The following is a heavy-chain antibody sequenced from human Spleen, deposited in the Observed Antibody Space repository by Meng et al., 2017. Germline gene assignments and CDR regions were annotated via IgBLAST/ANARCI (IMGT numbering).Heavy chain of an antibody. CDR1: GYTFTSSA. D-gene: IGHD6-19*01. Sequence: QVQLVQSGAEVKKPGASVKVSCKAFGYTFTSSAIHWVRQAPGQSLEWMGWITPDSGNTKYSQKFQDRVTITRDTSASTAYMELSTLRSEDTAVYYCAGDFTSGSSGDPWGQGTLVTVSS. CDR2: ITPDSGNT. V-gene: IGHV1-3*01. CDR3: AGDFTSGSSGDP. J-gene: IGHJ5*02.